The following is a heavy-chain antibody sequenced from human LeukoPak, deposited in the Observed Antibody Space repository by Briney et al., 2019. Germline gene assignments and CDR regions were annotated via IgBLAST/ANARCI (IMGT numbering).Heavy chain of an antibody. CDR2: INHSGST. D-gene: IGHD5-12*01. V-gene: IGHV4-34*01. CDR3: ARGGKVARGPLSY. CDR1: GGSFSGYY. Sequence: SKTLSLTCAVSGGSFSGYYWSWIRQPPGKGLEWIGEINHSGSTNYNPSLKSRVTISVDTSKNQFSLKLNSVTAADTAVYYCARGGKVARGPLSYWGQGTLVTVSS. J-gene: IGHJ4*02.